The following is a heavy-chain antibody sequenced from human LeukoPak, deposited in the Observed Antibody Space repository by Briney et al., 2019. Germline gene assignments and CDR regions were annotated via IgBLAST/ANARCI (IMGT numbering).Heavy chain of an antibody. CDR3: ARGDYDFVY. V-gene: IGHV3-48*02. D-gene: IGHD4-17*01. CDR2: ISSSSSTI. J-gene: IGHJ4*02. Sequence: RGSLRLSCAASGFTFSDYGMHWVRQAPGKGLEWVSNISSSSSTIYYADSLKGRFTISRDNAKNSPYLQMKSLRDEDTAVYYCARGDYDFVYWGQGTLVTVSS. CDR1: GFTFSDYG.